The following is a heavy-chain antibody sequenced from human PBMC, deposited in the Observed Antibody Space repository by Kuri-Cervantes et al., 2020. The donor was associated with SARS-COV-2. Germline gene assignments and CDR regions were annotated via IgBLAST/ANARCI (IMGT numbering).Heavy chain of an antibody. V-gene: IGHV4-39*01. CDR1: GVSISSSSYY. D-gene: IGHD2-21*01. CDR3: GRHHISRGNYYYYMDV. J-gene: IGHJ6*03. CDR2: IYYSGST. Sequence: SETLSLTCTVSGVSISSSSYYWGWIRQPPGKGLEWIGSIYYSGSTYYNPSLKSRVTISVDTSKNQFSLKLNSVTAADTAVYYCGRHHISRGNYYYYMDVWGKGTTVTVSS.